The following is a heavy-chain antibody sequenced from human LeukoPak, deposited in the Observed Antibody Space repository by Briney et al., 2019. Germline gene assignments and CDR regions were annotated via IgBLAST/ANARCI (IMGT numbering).Heavy chain of an antibody. J-gene: IGHJ6*02. CDR3: SRSDHYYYYGTDV. V-gene: IGHV4-61*02. CDR1: GGSISSGSYY. CDR2: IYTSGST. D-gene: IGHD6-19*01. Sequence: NSSETLSLTCTVSGGSISSGSYYWSWIRQPAGKGLEWIGRIYTSGSTNYNPSLKSRVTISVDTSKNQFSLKLSSVTAADTAVYYCSRSDHYYYYGTDVWGQGTTVTVSS.